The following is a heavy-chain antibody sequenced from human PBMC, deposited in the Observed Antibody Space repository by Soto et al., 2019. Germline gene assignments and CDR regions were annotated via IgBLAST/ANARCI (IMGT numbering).Heavy chain of an antibody. Sequence: ASVKVSCKVSGYTLTELSMHWVRQAPGKGLEWMGGFDPEDGETIYAQKFQGRVTMTEDTSTDTAYMELSSLRSEDTAVYYCATRGPAATTNYYYYYMDVWGKGTTVTVSS. J-gene: IGHJ6*03. CDR3: ATRGPAATTNYYYYYMDV. CDR1: GYTLTELS. V-gene: IGHV1-24*01. CDR2: FDPEDGET. D-gene: IGHD2-2*01.